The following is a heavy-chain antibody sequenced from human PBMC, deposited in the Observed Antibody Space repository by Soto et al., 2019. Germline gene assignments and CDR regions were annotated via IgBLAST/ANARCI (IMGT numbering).Heavy chain of an antibody. CDR3: ARGVSAGVDY. CDR2: RQPSTGRT. D-gene: IGHD1-26*01. Sequence: QVQLVQSGAEVREPGASVKVSCRPSDYSFTGFAANWLRQTPGQGVEWMGWRQPSTGRTGYAQKFQGRVTMTRDTSTNTAYMELTTLTSDDTAFYYCARGVSAGVDYWGQGTLVTVSS. V-gene: IGHV1-8*02. CDR1: DYSFTGFA. J-gene: IGHJ4*02.